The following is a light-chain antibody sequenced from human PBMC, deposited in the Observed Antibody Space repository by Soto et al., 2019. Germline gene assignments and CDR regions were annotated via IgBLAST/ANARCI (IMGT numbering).Light chain of an antibody. CDR2: DAS. V-gene: IGKV3-11*01. J-gene: IGKJ5*01. Sequence: EIVLTQSPATLSLSPGERATLSCRASQSVSSYLAWYQQKPGQAPRLLIYDASNRATAIPARFSGSGSGTDFTLTISSLEPEDFSVYYCQQSSNWPPITVGQGTRLEIK. CDR1: QSVSSY. CDR3: QQSSNWPPIT.